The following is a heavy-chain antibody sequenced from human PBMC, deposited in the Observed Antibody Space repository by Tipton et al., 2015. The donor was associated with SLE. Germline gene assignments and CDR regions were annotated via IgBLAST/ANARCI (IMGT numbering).Heavy chain of an antibody. CDR1: GYSISSGYY. CDR2: NYHSGST. V-gene: IGHV4-38-2*01. Sequence: TLSLTCAVSGYSISSGYYWGWIRQPPGKGLEWIGSNYHSGSTYYNPSPKSRVTISVDTSKNQFSLKLSSVTAADTAVYYCASHGSSSGYFDYWGQGTQVTVSS. CDR3: ASHGSSSGYFDY. J-gene: IGHJ4*02. D-gene: IGHD6-6*01.